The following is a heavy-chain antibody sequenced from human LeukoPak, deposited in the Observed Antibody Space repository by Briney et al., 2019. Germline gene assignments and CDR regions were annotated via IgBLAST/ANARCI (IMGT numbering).Heavy chain of an antibody. CDR1: GYTLTELS. V-gene: IGHV1-24*01. J-gene: IGHJ4*02. D-gene: IGHD3-22*01. CDR3: ATTITRYYYDSSGYF. CDR2: FDPEDGET. Sequence: ASVKVSCKFSGYTLTELSMHWVRQAPGKGLEWMGGFDPEDGETIYAQKFQGRVTMTEDTSTDTAYMELSSLRSEDTAVYYCATTITRYYYDSSGYFWGQGTLVTVSS.